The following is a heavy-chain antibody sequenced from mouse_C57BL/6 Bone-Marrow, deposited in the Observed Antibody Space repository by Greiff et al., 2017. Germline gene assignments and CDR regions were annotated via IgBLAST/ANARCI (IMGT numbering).Heavy chain of an antibody. J-gene: IGHJ2*01. V-gene: IGHV1-54*01. CDR3: ARSTAVVDFDY. CDR1: GYAFTNYL. Sequence: QVQLKQSGAELVRPGTSVKVSCKASGYAFTNYLIEWVKQRPGQGLEWIGVINPGSGGTNYNEKFKGKATLTADKSSSTAYMPLSSLTSEDSAVYFCARSTAVVDFDYWGQGTTLTVSS. CDR2: INPGSGGT. D-gene: IGHD1-1*01.